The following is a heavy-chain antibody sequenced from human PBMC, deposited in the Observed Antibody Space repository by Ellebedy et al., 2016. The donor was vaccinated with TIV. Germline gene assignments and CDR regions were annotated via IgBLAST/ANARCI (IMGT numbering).Heavy chain of an antibody. CDR3: ARGRPHGMDV. J-gene: IGHJ6*02. CDR2: ISDSGTIL. CDR1: GFTFSAYY. V-gene: IGHV3-11*04. Sequence: GESLKISCAASGFTFSAYYMSWIRQAPGKGLEWVSYISDSGTILYYADSVKGRFTISRDNAKNTLYLQMNSLRGEDTAVYYCARGRPHGMDVWGQGTTVTVSS.